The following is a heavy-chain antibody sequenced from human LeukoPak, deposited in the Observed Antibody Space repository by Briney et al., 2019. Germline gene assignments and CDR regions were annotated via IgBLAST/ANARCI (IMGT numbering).Heavy chain of an antibody. CDR1: GGSISSYY. D-gene: IGHD4-17*01. CDR2: IYYSGST. J-gene: IGHJ3*02. CDR3: AREYTVPDAFDI. V-gene: IGHV4-59*01. Sequence: SETLSLTCTVSGGSISSYYWSWIRQPPGKGLEWIGYIYYSGSTNYNPSLKSRVTISVDTSKNQFSLKLSSVTAADTAVYYCAREYTVPDAFDIWGKGTTVTITS.